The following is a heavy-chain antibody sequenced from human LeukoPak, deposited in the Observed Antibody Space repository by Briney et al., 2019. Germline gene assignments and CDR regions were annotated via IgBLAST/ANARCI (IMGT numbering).Heavy chain of an antibody. J-gene: IGHJ5*02. D-gene: IGHD6-13*01. CDR2: ISYDGSNK. CDR3: ARSKLSSSSWYGPNWFDP. CDR1: GFTFSSYA. V-gene: IGHV3-30-3*01. Sequence: GGSLRLSCAASGFTFSSYAMHWVRQAPGKGLEWVAVISYDGSNKYYADSVKGRFTISRDNSKNTLYLQMNSLRSDDTAVYYCARSKLSSSSWYGPNWFDPWGQGTLVTVSS.